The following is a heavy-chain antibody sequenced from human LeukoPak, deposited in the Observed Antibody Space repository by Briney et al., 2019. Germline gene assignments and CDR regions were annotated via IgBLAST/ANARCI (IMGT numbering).Heavy chain of an antibody. J-gene: IGHJ3*01. CDR2: IYHSGST. CDR3: VRVYSGCYGAFDF. V-gene: IGHV4-4*02. CDR1: GGSISSSNW. Sequence: SETLSLTFAVSGGSISSSNWWSWIRQPPGKGLEWIGEIYHSGSTNYNPSLKSRVTISVDKSKTQFSLKLSSVTAADTAVYYCVRVYSGCYGAFDFWGQGTMVTVSS. D-gene: IGHD1-26*01.